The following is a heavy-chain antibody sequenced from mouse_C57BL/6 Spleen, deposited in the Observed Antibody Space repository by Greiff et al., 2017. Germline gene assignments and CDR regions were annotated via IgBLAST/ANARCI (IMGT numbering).Heavy chain of an antibody. D-gene: IGHD2-4*01. CDR3: ARSAGGDYPWFAY. CDR2: IYPGDGDT. J-gene: IGHJ3*01. V-gene: IGHV1-80*01. Sequence: QVQLQQSGAELVKPGASVKISCKASGYAFSSYWMNWVKQRPGKGLEWIGQIYPGDGDTNYNGKFKGKATLTADKSSSTAYMQLSSLTSEDSAVYFCARSAGGDYPWFAYWGQGTLVTVSA. CDR1: GYAFSSYW.